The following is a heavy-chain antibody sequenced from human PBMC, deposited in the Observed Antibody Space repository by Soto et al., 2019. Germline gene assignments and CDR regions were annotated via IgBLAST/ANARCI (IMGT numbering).Heavy chain of an antibody. J-gene: IGHJ4*02. D-gene: IGHD3-22*01. V-gene: IGHV1-18*01. CDR3: ARDRLRGYDSSGFYS. CDR2: INPSDGNR. CDR1: GYSLSFYG. Sequence: ASVKVSCTDSGYSLSFYGINWVRQAKEQGLEWMGWINPSDGNRNFAQKFEDRVTMTTATSTNTVFLELRSLKSDDTAIYYCARDRLRGYDSSGFYSWGQGTMVTVSS.